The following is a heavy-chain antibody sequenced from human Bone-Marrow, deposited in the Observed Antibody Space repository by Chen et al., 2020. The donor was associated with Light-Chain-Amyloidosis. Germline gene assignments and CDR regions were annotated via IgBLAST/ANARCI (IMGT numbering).Heavy chain of an antibody. CDR2: IGTAGDT. CDR1: GFTFSSYD. V-gene: IGHV3-13*01. J-gene: IGHJ2*01. D-gene: IGHD6-19*01. Sequence: EVQLVESGGGLVQPGGSLRLSCAASGFTFSSYDMHWVRQATGKGLEWVSAIGTAGDTYYPGSVKGRFTSSRENAKNSLYLQVNSLRAGEKAGYYCAREQVSYIGGNSSGPTGDWYFDLWGRGTLVTVSS. CDR3: AREQVSYIGGNSSGPTGDWYFDL.